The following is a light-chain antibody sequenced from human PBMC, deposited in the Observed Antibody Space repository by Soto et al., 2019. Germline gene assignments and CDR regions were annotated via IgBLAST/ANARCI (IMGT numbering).Light chain of an antibody. CDR2: AAS. CDR3: QHSYTTPRT. J-gene: IGKJ2*01. Sequence: DIQMTQSPSSLSASVGDRVTIACRASQSISTYLNWYLQKPGKAPVLLIYAASRLQSGVPSRFNGSGSGTDFTLTITSLQPEDFATYYWQHSYTTPRTFGQGTKLEIK. CDR1: QSISTY. V-gene: IGKV1-39*01.